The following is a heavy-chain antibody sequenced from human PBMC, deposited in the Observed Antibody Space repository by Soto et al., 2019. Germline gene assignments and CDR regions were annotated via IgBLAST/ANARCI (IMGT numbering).Heavy chain of an antibody. D-gene: IGHD2-15*01. CDR2: IIPILGIA. V-gene: IGHV1-69*02. CDR3: ASHYASGGSCSVWLKMYDAFDI. Sequence: QVQLVQSGAEVKKPGSSVKDSCKASGGTFSSYTISWVRQAPGQGLEWMGMIIPILGIANYGQKFQGRVTITEVITTSTTDMELSSLSPVDAAVYCSASHYASGGSCSVWLKMYDAFDIWGQGTMVTVSS. CDR1: GGTFSSYT. J-gene: IGHJ3*02.